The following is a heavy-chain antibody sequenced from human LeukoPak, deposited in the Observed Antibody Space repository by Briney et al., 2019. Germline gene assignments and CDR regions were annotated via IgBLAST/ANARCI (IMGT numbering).Heavy chain of an antibody. Sequence: PGGSLRLSCAASGFPFRAYGMNWVRQAPGKGLEWVSVISRSGNTYDAESVKGRFNISRDNSKNTLYLQMNSLRAEDTAVYYCAKGAYYDLWGQGTLVTVSS. D-gene: IGHD3-22*01. V-gene: IGHV3-23*01. CDR1: GFPFRAYG. J-gene: IGHJ4*02. CDR3: AKGAYYDL. CDR2: ISRSGNT.